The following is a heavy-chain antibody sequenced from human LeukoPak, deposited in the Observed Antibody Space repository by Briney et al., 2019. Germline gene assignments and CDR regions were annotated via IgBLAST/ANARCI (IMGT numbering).Heavy chain of an antibody. J-gene: IGHJ4*02. V-gene: IGHV3-9*01. D-gene: IGHD3-10*01. CDR2: ISWNSGSI. CDR3: AKDKDRITMVRGVPYFDY. Sequence: PGRSLRLSCAASGFTFDDYAMHWVRQAPGRGLEWVSGISWNSGSIGYADSVKGRFTISRDNAKNSPYLQMNSLRAEDTALYYCAKDKDRITMVRGVPYFDYWGQGTLVTVSS. CDR1: GFTFDDYA.